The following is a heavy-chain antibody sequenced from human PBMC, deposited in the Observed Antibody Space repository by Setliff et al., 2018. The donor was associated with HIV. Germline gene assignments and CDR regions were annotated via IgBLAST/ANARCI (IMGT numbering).Heavy chain of an antibody. CDR3: ASRVYYYDESRILREEGFDP. J-gene: IGHJ5*02. V-gene: IGHV4-39*01. Sequence: SETLSLTCTVSGGSISSSSYYRGWIRQPPGKGLEWIGGIYYSGSTYYNSALKNRLTISVDTSKNQFSLELSSVTAADTAVYYCASRVYYYDESRILREEGFDPWGQGTLVTVSS. CDR1: GGSISSSSYY. D-gene: IGHD3-22*01. CDR2: IYYSGST.